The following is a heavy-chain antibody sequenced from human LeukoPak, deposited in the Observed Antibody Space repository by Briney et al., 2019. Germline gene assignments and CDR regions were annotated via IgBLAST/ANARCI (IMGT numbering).Heavy chain of an antibody. CDR1: GFTFSNYW. CDR2: INSDDTST. Sequence: GGSLSLSCAASGFTFSNYWIHWVRQAPAKGLVWVSRINSDDTSTSYANSLHSRFTTTTDNAKNTLYLLMNSLATAETAVYYCARDGYCSSTSCYYFDYWGQGTLVTVSS. J-gene: IGHJ4*02. V-gene: IGHV3-74*01. D-gene: IGHD2-2*01. CDR3: ARDGYCSSTSCYYFDY.